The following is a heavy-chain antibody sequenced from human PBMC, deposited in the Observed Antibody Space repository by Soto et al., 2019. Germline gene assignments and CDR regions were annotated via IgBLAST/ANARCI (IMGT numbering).Heavy chain of an antibody. J-gene: IGHJ5*02. D-gene: IGHD3-3*01. CDR2: ISYDGSNT. CDR1: GSTFSSYG. CDR3: ARDGIMYYDFWSGLNWFDT. Sequence: PGGSLRLSCAASGSTFSSYGMHWVRQAPGKGLEWVALISYDGSNTYYADSVKGRFTISRDNSKNTLYLQMNSLRAEDTAIYYCARDGIMYYDFWSGLNWFDTWGQGTLVTVSS. V-gene: IGHV3-30*03.